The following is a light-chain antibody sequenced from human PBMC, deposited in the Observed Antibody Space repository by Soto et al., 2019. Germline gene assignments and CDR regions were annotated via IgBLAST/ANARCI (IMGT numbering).Light chain of an antibody. J-gene: IGLJ1*01. CDR2: DVS. V-gene: IGLV2-14*01. CDR1: SSDVGGYNF. CDR3: SSYTSSSTYV. Sequence: QSALTQPASVSGSPGQSITMSCTGTSSDVGGYNFVSWYQQYPGKAPKLMMYDVSNRPSGVSNRFSGSKSGNTASLTISGLQAEDEADYYCSSYTSSSTYVFGTGTKLTVL.